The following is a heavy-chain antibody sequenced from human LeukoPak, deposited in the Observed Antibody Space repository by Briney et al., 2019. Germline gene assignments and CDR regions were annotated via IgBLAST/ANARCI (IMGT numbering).Heavy chain of an antibody. D-gene: IGHD2-21*02. Sequence: PGGSLRLSCAASGFTVSSNYMSWVRQAPGKGLEWVSVIYSGGSTYYADSVKGRFTISRDNSKNTLYLQMNSLRAEDTAVYYCAKSLAEKGDPYYFDYWGQGTLVTVSS. CDR2: IYSGGST. V-gene: IGHV3-53*01. CDR3: AKSLAEKGDPYYFDY. CDR1: GFTVSSNY. J-gene: IGHJ4*02.